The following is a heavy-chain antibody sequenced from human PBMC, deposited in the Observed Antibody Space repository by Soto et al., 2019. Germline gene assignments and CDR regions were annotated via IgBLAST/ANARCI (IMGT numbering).Heavy chain of an antibody. J-gene: IGHJ3*02. CDR2: IYPGDSDT. CDR1: GYSFTSYW. CDR3: ASLGTYYYDSSGYKGAFDI. D-gene: IGHD3-22*01. Sequence: GESLKISCKGSGYSFTSYWIGWVRQMPGKGLDWMGIIYPGDSDTRYSPSFQGQVTISADKSISTAYLQWSSLKASDTAMYYCASLGTYYYDSSGYKGAFDIWGQGTMVTVS. V-gene: IGHV5-51*01.